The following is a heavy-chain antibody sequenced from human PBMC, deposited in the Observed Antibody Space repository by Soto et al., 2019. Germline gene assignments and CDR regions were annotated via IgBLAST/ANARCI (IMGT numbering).Heavy chain of an antibody. Sequence: ASVKVSCKASGYTFTSSGISWLRQAPGQGLEWMGWISAYNGNTNYAQKLQGRVTMTTDTSTSTAYMELRSLRSDDMAGYYCARRTYYDISGYSPGYESFQHWG. D-gene: IGHD3-22*01. CDR3: ARRTYYDISGYSPGYESFQH. J-gene: IGHJ1*01. CDR2: ISAYNGNT. V-gene: IGHV1-18*03. CDR1: GYTFTSSG.